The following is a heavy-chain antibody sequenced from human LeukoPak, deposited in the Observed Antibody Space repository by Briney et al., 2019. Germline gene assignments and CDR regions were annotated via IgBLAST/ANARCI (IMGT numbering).Heavy chain of an antibody. CDR1: GFTFNSYR. J-gene: IGHJ6*02. V-gene: IGHV3-21*01. Sequence: GGSLRLSCAASGFTFNSYRMNWVRQAPGKGLEWVSSISSSSSYIYYADSVKDRFTISRDNAKNSLYLQMNSLRAEDTAVYYCARDRDVPAIGMDVWGQGTTVTVSS. CDR3: ARDRDVPAIGMDV. CDR2: ISSSSSYI.